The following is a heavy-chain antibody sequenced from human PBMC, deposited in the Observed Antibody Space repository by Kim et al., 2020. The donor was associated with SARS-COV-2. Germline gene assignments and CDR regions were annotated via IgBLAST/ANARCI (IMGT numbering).Heavy chain of an antibody. Sequence: GGSLRLSCAASGFTFSSYAMSWVRQAPGKGLEWVSAISGSGGSTYYADSVKGRFTISRDNSKITLYLQMNSLRAEDTAVYYCAKDTYYGSGGIDYWGQGTLVNVSS. V-gene: IGHV3-23*01. CDR1: GFTFSSYA. D-gene: IGHD3-10*01. CDR2: ISGSGGST. CDR3: AKDTYYGSGGIDY. J-gene: IGHJ4*02.